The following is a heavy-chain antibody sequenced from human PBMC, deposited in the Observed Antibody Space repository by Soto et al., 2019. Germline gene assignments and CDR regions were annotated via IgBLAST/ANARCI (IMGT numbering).Heavy chain of an antibody. J-gene: IGHJ6*03. D-gene: IGHD4-17*01. Sequence: SETLSLTCTVSGGSISSGGYYWSWIRQHPGKGLEWIGYIYYSGSTYYNPSLKSRVTISVDTSKNQFSLKLSSVTAADTAVYYCARDRRYRTYGDPYYYYYYMDVWGKGTTVTVSS. V-gene: IGHV4-31*03. CDR2: IYYSGST. CDR1: GGSISSGGYY. CDR3: ARDRRYRTYGDPYYYYYYMDV.